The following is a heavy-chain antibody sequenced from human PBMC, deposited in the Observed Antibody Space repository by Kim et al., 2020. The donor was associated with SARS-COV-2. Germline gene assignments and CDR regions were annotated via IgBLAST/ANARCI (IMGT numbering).Heavy chain of an antibody. CDR2: ISSSSSYI. Sequence: GGSLRLSCAASGFTFSSYSMNWVRQAPGKGLEWVSSISSSSSYIYYADSVKGRFTISRDNAKNSLYLQMNSLRAEDTAVYYCARDYLVGATTAHYYYYGMDVWGQGTTVTVSS. CDR3: ARDYLVGATTAHYYYYGMDV. CDR1: GFTFSSYS. D-gene: IGHD1-26*01. V-gene: IGHV3-21*01. J-gene: IGHJ6*02.